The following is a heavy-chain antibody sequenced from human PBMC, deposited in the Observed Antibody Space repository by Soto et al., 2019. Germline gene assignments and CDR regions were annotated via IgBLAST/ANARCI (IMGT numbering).Heavy chain of an antibody. J-gene: IGHJ5*02. CDR3: ARGDVTIFGVVIIDWFDP. V-gene: IGHV1-8*01. D-gene: IGHD3-3*01. Sequence: ASVKVSCKASGYSLTSYDINWVRQATGQGLEWMGWMNPNSGNTGYAQKFQGRVTMTRNTSISTAYMELSSLRSEDTAVYYCARGDVTIFGVVIIDWFDPWGQGTLVTVSS. CDR2: MNPNSGNT. CDR1: GYSLTSYD.